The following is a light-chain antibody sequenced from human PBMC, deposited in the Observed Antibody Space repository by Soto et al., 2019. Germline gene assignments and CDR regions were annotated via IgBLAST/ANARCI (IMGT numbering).Light chain of an antibody. V-gene: IGLV2-14*01. CDR1: SSDVGGYNY. CDR2: EVS. J-gene: IGLJ1*01. Sequence: QSALTQPASVSGSPGQSITISCTGTSSDVGGYNYVSWYQVKPGKVPKLMIFEVSNRPSGVSNRFSGSKSGNTASLTIAGLQAEDEADYHCSSYTTGSTLYVFGGGTKLTVL. CDR3: SSYTTGSTLYV.